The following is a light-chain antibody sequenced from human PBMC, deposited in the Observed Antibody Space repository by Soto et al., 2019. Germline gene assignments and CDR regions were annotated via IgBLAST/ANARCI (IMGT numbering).Light chain of an antibody. J-gene: IGLJ1*01. CDR3: SAYSDIDTKV. CDR2: EVN. CDR1: SSDVGAYIY. Sequence: QSVLTQPASESGSPGQSITISCGGTSSDVGAYIYVSWYQQFPGKAPKLILYEVNNRPSGVSNRFSGSKSDTTASLTISGLQPEDVADYYCSAYSDIDTKVFGTGTKVTVL. V-gene: IGLV2-14*03.